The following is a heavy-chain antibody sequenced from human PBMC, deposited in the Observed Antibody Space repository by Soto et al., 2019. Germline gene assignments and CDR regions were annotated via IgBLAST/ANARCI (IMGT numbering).Heavy chain of an antibody. CDR1: GASISGYY. CDR3: AGRSGYYKYYGMDV. V-gene: IGHV4-59*12. J-gene: IGHJ6*02. D-gene: IGHD3-3*01. CDR2: ISYSGST. Sequence: PSETLSLTCTVSGASISGYYWSWIRQPPGKGLEWIGYISYSGSTNYNPSLKSRVTISLDTSKNHFSLRLSSVTAADAAVYYCAGRSGYYKYYGMDVWGQGTTVTVSS.